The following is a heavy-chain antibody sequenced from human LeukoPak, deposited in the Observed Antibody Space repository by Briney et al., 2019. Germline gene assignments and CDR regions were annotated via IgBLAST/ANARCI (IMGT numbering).Heavy chain of an antibody. V-gene: IGHV1-18*01. D-gene: IGHD6-13*01. CDR1: GYTFTSYG. CDR2: ISAYNGNT. Sequence: ASVKVSCKASGYTFTSYGISWVRQAPGQGLEWMGWISAYNGNTNYAQKLQGRVTMTTDTSTSTAYMELRSLRSDGTAVYYCARDWARIAAAGKVLGYYYGMDVWGQGTTVTVSS. CDR3: ARDWARIAAAGKVLGYYYGMDV. J-gene: IGHJ6*02.